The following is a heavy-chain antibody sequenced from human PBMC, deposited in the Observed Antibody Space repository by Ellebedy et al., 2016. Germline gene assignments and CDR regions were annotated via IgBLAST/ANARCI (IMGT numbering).Heavy chain of an antibody. D-gene: IGHD2-2*01. CDR1: GYSFTSYW. V-gene: IGHV5-51*01. CDR3: ARLVVVPAAMNYFDY. J-gene: IGHJ4*02. CDR2: IYPGDSDT. Sequence: GESLKISCKGSGYSFTSYWIGWVRQMPGKGLEWMGIIYPGDSDTRYSPSFQGQVTISADKSISTAYLQWSSLKASDTAMYYCARLVVVPAAMNYFDYWGQGTLVTVSS.